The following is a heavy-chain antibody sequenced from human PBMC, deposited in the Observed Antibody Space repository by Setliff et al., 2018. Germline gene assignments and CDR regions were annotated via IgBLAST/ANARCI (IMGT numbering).Heavy chain of an antibody. V-gene: IGHV4-59*12. D-gene: IGHD2-21*02. CDR1: GGSISSYY. CDR2: IHHSGST. Sequence: SETLSLTCTVSGGSISSYYWSWIRQPPGKGLEWIGEIHHSGSTKYNPSLKSRVTISVDTSKNQFSLKLSSVAAADTAVYYCARGFDVCGGGACYTDGPYYFDYWGLGTLVTVS. CDR3: ARGFDVCGGGACYTDGPYYFDY. J-gene: IGHJ4*02.